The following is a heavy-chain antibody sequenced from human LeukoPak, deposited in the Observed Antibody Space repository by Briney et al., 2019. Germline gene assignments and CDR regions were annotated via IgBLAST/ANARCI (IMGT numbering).Heavy chain of an antibody. CDR3: ARDLCTSCYASLYYFDY. V-gene: IGHV3-30-3*01. Sequence: PGGSLRLSCAASGFTFSSYAMHWVRQAPGKGLEWVAVISYDGSNKYYADSMKGRFTISRDNSKNTLYLQMNSLRAEDTAVYYCARDLCTSCYASLYYFDYWGQGTLVTVSS. J-gene: IGHJ4*02. CDR1: GFTFSSYA. CDR2: ISYDGSNK. D-gene: IGHD2-2*01.